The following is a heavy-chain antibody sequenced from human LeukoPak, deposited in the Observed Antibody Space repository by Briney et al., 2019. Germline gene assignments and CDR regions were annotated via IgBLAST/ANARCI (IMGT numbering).Heavy chain of an antibody. CDR3: ARTRESSSGNQGWFDP. CDR1: GXSISSGGVY. CDR2: IHYSGST. J-gene: IGHJ5*02. V-gene: IGHV4-31*03. D-gene: IGHD6-6*01. Sequence: KTSQTLSLTCTVSGXSISSGGVYWSWIRQNPGKGLELIGYIHYSGSTYYSLSLRSRVSISVDTSKNQFSLQLNSVTAADTAVYYCARTRESSSGNQGWFDPWGQGTLVTVSS.